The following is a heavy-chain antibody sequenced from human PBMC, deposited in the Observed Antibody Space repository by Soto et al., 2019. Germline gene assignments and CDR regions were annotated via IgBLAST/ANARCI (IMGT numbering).Heavy chain of an antibody. D-gene: IGHD2-15*01. Sequence: GGSPRLSCAASGFTFSDYYMSWIRQAPGKGLEWVSYISSSDNTVYYADSVKGRFTISRDNAKNSLYLQMNSLRVEDTAMYYCATYCTSVSCSDAFDFWGQGTMVTVSS. CDR1: GFTFSDYY. V-gene: IGHV3-11*01. CDR2: ISSSDNTV. J-gene: IGHJ3*01. CDR3: ATYCTSVSCSDAFDF.